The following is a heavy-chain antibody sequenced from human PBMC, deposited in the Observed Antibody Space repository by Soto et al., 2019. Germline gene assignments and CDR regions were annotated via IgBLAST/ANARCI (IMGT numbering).Heavy chain of an antibody. CDR3: ARELTSPTIYFRTGINCFDP. V-gene: IGHV3-21*01. D-gene: IGHD1-1*01. CDR2: ISSSSSNI. J-gene: IGHJ5*02. CDR1: GFTFGSYS. Sequence: PGGSLRLSCAASGFTFGSYSMNWVRQPPGKGLEWVSSISSSSSNIYYADSVKGRFTITRDNAKNSLYLQMNSLRAEDTAVYYCARELTSPTIYFRTGINCFDPWGQGTLVTVSS.